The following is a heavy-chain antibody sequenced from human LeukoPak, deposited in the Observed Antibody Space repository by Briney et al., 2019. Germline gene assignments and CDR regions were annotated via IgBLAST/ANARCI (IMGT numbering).Heavy chain of an antibody. D-gene: IGHD3-10*01. Sequence: ASVKVSCKASGGTFSSYAISWVRQAPGQGLEWMGGIIPILGTASYAQKFQGRVTITADESTSTAYMELSSLRSEDTAVYYCARNDPYGSGSYDYYYYGMDVWGKGTTVTVSS. CDR2: IIPILGTA. CDR3: ARNDPYGSGSYDYYYYGMDV. V-gene: IGHV1-69*13. J-gene: IGHJ6*04. CDR1: GGTFSSYA.